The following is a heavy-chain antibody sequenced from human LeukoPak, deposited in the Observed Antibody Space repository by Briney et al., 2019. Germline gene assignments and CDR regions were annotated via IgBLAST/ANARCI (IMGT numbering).Heavy chain of an antibody. CDR3: ASSLLTRGRGPSDY. CDR1: GFTFSSYA. J-gene: IGHJ4*02. Sequence: GGSLRLSCAASGFTFSSYAMSWVRQTPGKGLEWVSAISGSGGSTYYADSAKGRFTISRDNSKNTLFLQMNSLRAEDTAFYYCASSLLTRGRGPSDYWGQGTLVTVSS. CDR2: ISGSGGST. D-gene: IGHD3-16*01. V-gene: IGHV3-23*01.